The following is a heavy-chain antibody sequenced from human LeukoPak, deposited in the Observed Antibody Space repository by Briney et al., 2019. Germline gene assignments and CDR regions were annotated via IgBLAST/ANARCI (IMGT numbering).Heavy chain of an antibody. CDR1: GFTFSSYA. Sequence: GGSLRLSCAASGFTFSSYAMSWVRQAPGKGLEWISAISGSGGSTYYADSVKGRFTISRDNSKNTLYLQMNSLRAEDTAVYYCARTTDPTTVTSPFDYWGQGTLVTVSS. D-gene: IGHD4-11*01. J-gene: IGHJ4*02. CDR2: ISGSGGST. CDR3: ARTTDPTTVTSPFDY. V-gene: IGHV3-23*01.